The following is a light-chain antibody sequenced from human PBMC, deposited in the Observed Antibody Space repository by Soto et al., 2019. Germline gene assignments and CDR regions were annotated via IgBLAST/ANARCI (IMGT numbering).Light chain of an antibody. CDR1: SSNIGTNY. V-gene: IGLV1-47*02. Sequence: QSVLTQPPSASGTPGQRVTISCAGSSSNIGTNYVHWYQQLPGTAPKLLMYLNDQRPSGVPGRFSGSKSGTSASLAISGLRSEDEADYFCAAWDGSLDGRFVFGTRTKVTVL. J-gene: IGLJ1*01. CDR3: AAWDGSLDGRFV. CDR2: LND.